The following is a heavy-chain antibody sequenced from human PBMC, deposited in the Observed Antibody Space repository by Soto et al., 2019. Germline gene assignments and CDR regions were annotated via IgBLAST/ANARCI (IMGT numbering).Heavy chain of an antibody. V-gene: IGHV3-30*18. CDR3: AKQHRNTYYWLDY. CDR1: GFTFSNNG. D-gene: IGHD3-16*01. Sequence: GGSLRLSCAASGFTFSNNGMHWVRQAPGKGLEWVAVISDDGSIKNYADSVKGRFTISRDNSKNTLYLQMSSLRAADTAVYYCAKQHRNTYYWLDYWGQGTLVTVSS. J-gene: IGHJ4*02. CDR2: ISDDGSIK.